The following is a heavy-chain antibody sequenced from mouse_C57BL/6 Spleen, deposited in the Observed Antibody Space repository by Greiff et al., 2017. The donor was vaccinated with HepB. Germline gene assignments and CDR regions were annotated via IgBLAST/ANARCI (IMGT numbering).Heavy chain of an antibody. CDR1: GYTFTSYW. CDR3: AAYYYGPGWYFDV. J-gene: IGHJ1*03. V-gene: IGHV1-69*01. Sequence: QVQLQQPGAELVMPGASVKLSCKASGYTFTSYWMHWVKQRPGQGLEWIGEIDPSDSYTNYNQKFKGKSTLTVDKSSSTAYMQLSSLTSEDSAVYYCAAYYYGPGWYFDVWGTGTTVTVSS. CDR2: IDPSDSYT. D-gene: IGHD1-1*01.